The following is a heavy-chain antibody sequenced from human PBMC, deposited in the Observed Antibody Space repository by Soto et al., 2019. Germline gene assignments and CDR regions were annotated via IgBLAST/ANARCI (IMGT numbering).Heavy chain of an antibody. CDR3: ARGGTTRGLDV. J-gene: IGHJ1*01. V-gene: IGHV3-30*19. CDR1: GFTFRSYV. Sequence: QVQLVESGGGVVQPGTSLRVSCVGSGFTFRSYVIHWVRQAPGKGLEWVALTSYDGSDKYYGDSVRGRFTISRDNSRNTVVLQMNNLKLEDTALYYGARGGTTRGLDVWGQGTLVSV. D-gene: IGHD3-16*01. CDR2: TSYDGSDK.